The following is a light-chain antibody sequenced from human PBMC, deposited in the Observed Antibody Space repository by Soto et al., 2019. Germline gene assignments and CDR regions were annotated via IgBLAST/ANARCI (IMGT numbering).Light chain of an antibody. CDR1: QTVYNN. CDR2: DAS. V-gene: IGKV3-15*01. CDR3: QQCRNWPLT. J-gene: IGKJ4*01. Sequence: EIVMTQSPATLSVSPGEGATLSCKASQTVYNNLACYQQRPGQPPRLLIYDASTRATGISARFSGSGYGTEFTLTISSLQSEDFAVYFCQQCRNWPLTFGGGTKVDIK.